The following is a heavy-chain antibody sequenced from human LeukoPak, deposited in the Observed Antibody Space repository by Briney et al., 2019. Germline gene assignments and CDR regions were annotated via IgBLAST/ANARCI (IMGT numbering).Heavy chain of an antibody. Sequence: ASVKVSCKASGYTFTSYYMHWVRQAPGQGLEWMGIINPSGGSTSYAQKFQGRVTMTRDMSTSTVYMELSRLRYEDTAVYYCARDQWGDYVWGSYLYEKYTFDYWGQGTLVNLSS. V-gene: IGHV1-46*01. D-gene: IGHD3-16*02. CDR2: INPSGGST. J-gene: IGHJ4*02. CDR1: GYTFTSYY. CDR3: ARDQWGDYVWGSYLYEKYTFDY.